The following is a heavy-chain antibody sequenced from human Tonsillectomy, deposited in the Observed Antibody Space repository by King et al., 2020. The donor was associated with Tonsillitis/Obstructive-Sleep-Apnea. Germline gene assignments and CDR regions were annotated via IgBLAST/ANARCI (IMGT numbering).Heavy chain of an antibody. CDR2: ISYDGSKI. D-gene: IGHD6-13*01. J-gene: IGHJ4*02. Sequence: VQLVESGGGVVQPGRSLRLSCAASGFTFSSYGMHWVRQAPGKGLEWVAIISYDGSKIYYADSVKGRFTISRDNSKNTLYLQMNSLRGEDTAVYYCAKDRSSSWIFDYWGQGTLVTVSS. CDR1: GFTFSSYG. CDR3: AKDRSSSWIFDY. V-gene: IGHV3-30*18.